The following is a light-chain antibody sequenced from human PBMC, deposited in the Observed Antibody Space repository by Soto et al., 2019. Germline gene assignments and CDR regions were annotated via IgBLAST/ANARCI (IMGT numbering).Light chain of an antibody. V-gene: IGLV1-51*01. CDR2: DND. J-gene: IGLJ3*02. Sequence: QSGLTQPPSESAAPGQKVVISCSGSRSNIGSNYVSWYQHVPGTAPKLLIYDNDKRPSGIPDRFSGSKSGTSATLGITGLQTGDEADYYCITRDSGLTAGVFGGGTKVTVL. CDR1: RSNIGSNY. CDR3: ITRDSGLTAGV.